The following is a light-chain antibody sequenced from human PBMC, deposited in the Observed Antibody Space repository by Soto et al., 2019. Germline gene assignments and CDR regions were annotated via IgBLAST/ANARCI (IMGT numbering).Light chain of an antibody. Sequence: QSALTQPASVSGSPGQSITISCTGTSSDIGAYNFVSWYQQHPGEAPKLLIYEVSHRPSGVSNRFSGSKSGNSASLTISGLQPEDEADYYCSSYAGRSTVDVFGTGTKV. CDR2: EVS. CDR3: SSYAGRSTVDV. CDR1: SSDIGAYNF. J-gene: IGLJ1*01. V-gene: IGLV2-14*01.